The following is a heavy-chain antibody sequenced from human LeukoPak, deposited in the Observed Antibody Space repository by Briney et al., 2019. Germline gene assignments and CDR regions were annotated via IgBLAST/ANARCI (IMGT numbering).Heavy chain of an antibody. CDR3: ARDQRAFDI. V-gene: IGHV3-7*01. D-gene: IGHD6-25*01. CDR2: IKEDGNEM. CDR1: GFTFSNYW. J-gene: IGHJ3*02. Sequence: GGSLRLSCAASGFTFSNYWLTWVRQAPGKGLEWVANIKEDGNEMYYVDSVKGRFTISRDNAKNSLFLQMNSLRVEDTAMYYCARDQRAFDIWGQGTMVTVPS.